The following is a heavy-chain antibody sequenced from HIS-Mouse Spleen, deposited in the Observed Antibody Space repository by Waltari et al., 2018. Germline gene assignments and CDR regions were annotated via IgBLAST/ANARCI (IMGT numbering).Heavy chain of an antibody. CDR3: ARDLLEDCSSTSCYRGGFDY. CDR2: IIPIFGTA. J-gene: IGHJ4*02. V-gene: IGHV1-69*01. Sequence: QVQLVQSGAEVKKPGSSVKVSCKASGGTFSSYAISWVRQAPGQGLEWMGGIIPIFGTANYAQKFQGRVTITADESTSTAYMELSSLRSEDTAVYYCARDLLEDCSSTSCYRGGFDYWGQGTLVTVSS. D-gene: IGHD2-2*02. CDR1: GGTFSSYA.